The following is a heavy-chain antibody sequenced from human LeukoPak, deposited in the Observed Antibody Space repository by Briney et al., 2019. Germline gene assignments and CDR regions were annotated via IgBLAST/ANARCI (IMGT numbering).Heavy chain of an antibody. J-gene: IGHJ4*02. CDR1: GGTFSSYA. CDR3: TGTGTKTYYYDSSGYYYD. Sequence: SVKVSCKASGGTFSSYAISWARQAPGQGLEWMGGIIPIFGTANYAQKFQGRVTITADESTSTAYMELSSLRSEDTAVYYCTGTGTKTYYYDSSGYYYDWGQGTLVTVSS. V-gene: IGHV1-69*13. CDR2: IIPIFGTA. D-gene: IGHD3-22*01.